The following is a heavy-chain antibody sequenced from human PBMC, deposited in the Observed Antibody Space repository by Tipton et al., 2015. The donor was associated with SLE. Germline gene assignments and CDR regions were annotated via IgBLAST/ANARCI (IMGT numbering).Heavy chain of an antibody. Sequence: TLSLTCTVSGGSISSSSYYWGWIRQPPGKGLEWIGSIYYSGSTYYNPSLKSRVTISVDTSKNQFSLKLSSVTAADTAVYYCARLGDDYSTSDYWGQGTLVTVSS. J-gene: IGHJ4*02. CDR3: ARLGDDYSTSDY. V-gene: IGHV4-39*01. CDR1: GGSISSSSYY. CDR2: IYYSGST. D-gene: IGHD4-11*01.